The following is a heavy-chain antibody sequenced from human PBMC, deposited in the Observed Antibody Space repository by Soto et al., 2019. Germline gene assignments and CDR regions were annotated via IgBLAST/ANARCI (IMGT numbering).Heavy chain of an antibody. J-gene: IGHJ4*02. CDR3: ARRDRYCSGGSCPNRGWFRY. V-gene: IGHV4-34*01. Sequence: QVQLQQWGAGLLKPSETLSLTCAVYGGSFSGYYWSWIRQPPGKGLEWIGEINHSGSTNYNPSLKSRVTISVDTSKNQFSLTLSSVTAADTAVYYCARRDRYCSGGSCPNRGWFRYWGQGTLVTVSS. D-gene: IGHD2-15*01. CDR2: INHSGST. CDR1: GGSFSGYY.